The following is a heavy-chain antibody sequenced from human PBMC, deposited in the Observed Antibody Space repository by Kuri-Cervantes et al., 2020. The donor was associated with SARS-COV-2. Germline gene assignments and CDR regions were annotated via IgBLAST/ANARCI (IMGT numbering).Heavy chain of an antibody. CDR2: ISSSSSYI. J-gene: IGHJ4*02. Sequence: ETLSLTCAASGFTFSSYSMNWVRQAPGKGLEWVSSISSSSSYIYYADSVKVRFTISRDNAKNSQYLQMNSLRAEDTAVYYCARDRYNWNIDYWGQGTLVTVSS. V-gene: IGHV3-21*01. D-gene: IGHD1-20*01. CDR3: ARDRYNWNIDY. CDR1: GFTFSSYS.